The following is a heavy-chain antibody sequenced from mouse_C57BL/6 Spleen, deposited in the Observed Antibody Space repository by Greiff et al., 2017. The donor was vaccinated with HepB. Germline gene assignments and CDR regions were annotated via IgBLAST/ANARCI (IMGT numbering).Heavy chain of an antibody. V-gene: IGHV5-17*01. CDR1: GFTFSDYG. CDR3: ARRAVTTRGFDY. D-gene: IGHD2-2*01. J-gene: IGHJ2*01. CDR2: ISSGSSTI. Sequence: DVMLVESGGGLVKPGGSLKLSCAASGFTFSDYGMHWVRQAPEKGLEWVAYISSGSSTIYYADTVKGRFTISRDNAKNTLFLQMTSLRSEDTAMYYCARRAVTTRGFDYWGQGTTLTVSS.